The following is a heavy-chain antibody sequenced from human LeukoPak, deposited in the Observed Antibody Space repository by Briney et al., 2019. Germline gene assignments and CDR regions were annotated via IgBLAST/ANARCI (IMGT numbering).Heavy chain of an antibody. CDR1: GFTFSSYG. D-gene: IGHD2/OR15-2a*01. Sequence: GGSLRLSCAASGFTFSSYGMHWVRQAPGKGLEWLALIWYDGSNKYYADSVKGRLTISRDNSKNTLYLQMNSLRAEDTAVYYCAREGPRGNSQFDYWGQGTLVTVSS. CDR3: AREGPRGNSQFDY. J-gene: IGHJ4*02. CDR2: IWYDGSNK. V-gene: IGHV3-33*01.